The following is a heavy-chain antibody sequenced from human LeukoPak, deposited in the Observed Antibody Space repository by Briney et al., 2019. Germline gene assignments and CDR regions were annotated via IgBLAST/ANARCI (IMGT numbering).Heavy chain of an antibody. Sequence: GRSLRLSCAASGFTFSSYSMNWVRQAPGKGLEWVSYISSSSSTIYYADSVKGRFTISRDNAKNSLYLQMNSLRAEDTAVYYCASGGSSPYYYMDVWGKGTTVTVSS. CDR1: GFTFSSYS. CDR2: ISSSSSTI. CDR3: ASGGSSPYYYMDV. V-gene: IGHV3-48*01. D-gene: IGHD6-13*01. J-gene: IGHJ6*03.